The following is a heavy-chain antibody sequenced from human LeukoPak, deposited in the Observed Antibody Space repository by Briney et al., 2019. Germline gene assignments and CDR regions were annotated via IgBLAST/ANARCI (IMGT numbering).Heavy chain of an antibody. CDR2: IGTSDDT. D-gene: IGHD6-19*01. V-gene: IGHV3-13*04. CDR3: SRVGCSGWANYFDS. Sequence: GGSLRLSCAASGFTFSRYWMHWVRQATGKGLEWVSVIGTSDDTYYAGSVKGRFTIYRENAKNSLYLQMNSLTAGDTAVYFCSRVGCSGWANYFDSWGQGTLVTVSS. CDR1: GFTFSRYW. J-gene: IGHJ4*02.